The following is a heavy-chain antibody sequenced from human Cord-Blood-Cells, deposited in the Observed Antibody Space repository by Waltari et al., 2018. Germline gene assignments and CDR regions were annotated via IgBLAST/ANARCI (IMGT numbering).Heavy chain of an antibody. Sequence: QVQLVQSGAEVKKPGASVKVSCKVSGYTLTALSMHWVRQAPGKGLEWMGGFDPEDGETIYAQKFQGRVTMTEDTSTDTAYMELSSLRSEDTTVYYCATSAARSYYFDYWGQGTLVTVSS. CDR1: GYTLTALS. D-gene: IGHD6-6*01. J-gene: IGHJ4*02. CDR3: ATSAARSYYFDY. CDR2: FDPEDGET. V-gene: IGHV1-24*01.